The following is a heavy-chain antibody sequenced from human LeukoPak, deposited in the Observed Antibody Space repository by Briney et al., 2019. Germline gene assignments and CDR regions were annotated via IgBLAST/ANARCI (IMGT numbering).Heavy chain of an antibody. CDR2: IKQDGSEK. J-gene: IGHJ5*02. Sequence: PGGSLRLSCAASGFTFSSYWMSWVRQAPGKGLEWVANIKQDGSEKYYVDSVKGRFTISRDNAKNSLYLQMNSLRAEDTAVYYCARGTPSWEPAARWGNWFDPWGQGTLVTVSS. D-gene: IGHD2-2*01. CDR3: ARGTPSWEPAARWGNWFDP. V-gene: IGHV3-7*01. CDR1: GFTFSSYW.